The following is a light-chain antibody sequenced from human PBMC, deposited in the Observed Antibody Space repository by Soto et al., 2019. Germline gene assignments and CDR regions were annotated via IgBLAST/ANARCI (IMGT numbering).Light chain of an antibody. CDR3: QQYKDWPPLT. CDR2: GAS. CDR1: QSVSGY. J-gene: IGKJ4*01. V-gene: IGKV3-15*01. Sequence: EIILTQSPGTLSVSPGETVTLVCRASQSVSGYLAWYQQKSGQPPRLLIHGASDRATGVPARFSGSGSGTEFTLRISSLQSEDFGTYYCQQYKDWPPLTFGGGTRVDIK.